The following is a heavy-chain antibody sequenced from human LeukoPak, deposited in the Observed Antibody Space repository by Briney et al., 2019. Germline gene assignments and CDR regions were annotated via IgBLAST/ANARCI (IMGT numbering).Heavy chain of an antibody. CDR3: ARVGSQAAGKHYYYYMDV. D-gene: IGHD6-13*01. V-gene: IGHV4-38-2*02. J-gene: IGHJ6*03. Sequence: PSETLSLTCTVSGYSISSGYYWGWIRQPPGKGLEWIGSIYYSGSTYYNPSLKSRVTISVDTSKNQFSLKLSSVTAADTAVYYCARVGSQAAGKHYYYYMDVWGKGTTVTVSS. CDR1: GYSISSGYY. CDR2: IYYSGST.